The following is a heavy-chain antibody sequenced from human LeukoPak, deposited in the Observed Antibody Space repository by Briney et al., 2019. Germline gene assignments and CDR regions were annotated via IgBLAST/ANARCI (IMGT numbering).Heavy chain of an antibody. CDR2: IYYSGST. D-gene: IGHD2-2*01. J-gene: IGHJ4*02. Sequence: PETLSLTCTVSGGSISSSSYYWGWIRQPPGKGLEWIGSIYYSGSTYYNPSLKSRVTISVDTSKNQFSLKLSSVTAADTAVYYCARHVDIYCSSTSCYRYYFDYWGQGTLVTVSS. CDR1: GGSISSSSYY. V-gene: IGHV4-39*01. CDR3: ARHVDIYCSSTSCYRYYFDY.